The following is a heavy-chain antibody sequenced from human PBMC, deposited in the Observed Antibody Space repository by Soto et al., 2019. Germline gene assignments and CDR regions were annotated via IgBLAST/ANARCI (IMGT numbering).Heavy chain of an antibody. V-gene: IGHV1-69*12. CDR1: GGTFSSYA. J-gene: IGHJ6*02. D-gene: IGHD3-3*01. Sequence: QVQLVQSGAEVKKPGSSVKVSCKASGGTFSSYAISWVRQAPGQGLEWMGGIIPIFGTANYAQKFQGRVTITADESTSTAYMELSSLRSEDTAVYYCARDRARITIFGVVPDKLQNYYYYGMDVWGQGTTVTVSS. CDR3: ARDRARITIFGVVPDKLQNYYYYGMDV. CDR2: IIPIFGTA.